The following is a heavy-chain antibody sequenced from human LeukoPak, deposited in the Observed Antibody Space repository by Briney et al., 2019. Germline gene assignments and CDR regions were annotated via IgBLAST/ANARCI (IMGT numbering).Heavy chain of an antibody. J-gene: IGHJ4*02. V-gene: IGHV3-48*01. D-gene: IGHD6-13*01. CDR3: AKEHSGSWYYFDY. CDR2: ISSSSSTI. Sequence: GGSLRLSCAASGFTFSSYSMNWVRQAPGKGLEWVSYISSSSSTIYYADSVKGRFTISRDNAKNSLYLQMNSLRAEDTAVYYCAKEHSGSWYYFDYWGQGTLVTVSS. CDR1: GFTFSSYS.